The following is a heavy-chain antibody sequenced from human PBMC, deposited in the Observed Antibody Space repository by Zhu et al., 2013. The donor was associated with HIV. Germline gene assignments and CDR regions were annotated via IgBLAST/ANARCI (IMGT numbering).Heavy chain of an antibody. CDR1: GFTFSSYG. D-gene: IGHD3-10*01. V-gene: IGHV3-30*18. Sequence: QVQLVESGGGVVQPGRSLRLSCAASGFTFSSYGMHWVRQAPGKGLEWVAVISYDGSNKYYADSVKGRFTISRDNSKNTLYLQMNSLRAEDTAVYYCAKDPGEGWFGELLPDYWGQGTLVTVSS. J-gene: IGHJ4*02. CDR2: ISYDGSNK. CDR3: AKDPGEGWFGELLPDY.